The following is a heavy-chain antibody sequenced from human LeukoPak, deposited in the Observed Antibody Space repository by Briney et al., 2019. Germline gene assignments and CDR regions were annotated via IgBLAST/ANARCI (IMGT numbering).Heavy chain of an antibody. D-gene: IGHD2-2*01. CDR2: IYYSGST. J-gene: IGHJ3*02. CDR1: GGSISSGGYY. CDR3: ARDPRMEYCSSTSCYGRVGAFDI. V-gene: IGHV4-31*03. Sequence: SETLSLTCTVSGGSISSGGYYWSWIRQHPGKGLEWIGYIYYSGSTYYNPSLKSRVTISVDTSKNQFSLKLSSVTAADTAVYYCARDPRMEYCSSTSCYGRVGAFDIWGQGTMVTVSS.